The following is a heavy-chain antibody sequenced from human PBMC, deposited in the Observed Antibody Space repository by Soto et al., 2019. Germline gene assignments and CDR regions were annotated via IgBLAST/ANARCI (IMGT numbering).Heavy chain of an antibody. V-gene: IGHV4-39*01. J-gene: IGHJ4*02. CDR2: FYYSGNT. D-gene: IGHD3-16*01. CDR1: GGSINSSSYY. CDR3: ARHSLGATTWDY. Sequence: PSETLSLTCTVSGGSINSSSYYWGWIRQPPGKGLEWIGSFYYSGNTYHNPSLKSRVSISVDTSKNQFSLKLNSVTAADTAVYYCARHSLGATTWDYWGQGTPVTVSS.